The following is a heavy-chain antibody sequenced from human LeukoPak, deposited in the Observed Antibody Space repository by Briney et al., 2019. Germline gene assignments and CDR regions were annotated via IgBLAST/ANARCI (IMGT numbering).Heavy chain of an antibody. CDR3: ARASSSWETPFDY. J-gene: IGHJ4*02. CDR1: GYTFTGYY. CDR2: INPNSGGP. V-gene: IGHV1-2*02. D-gene: IGHD6-13*01. Sequence: ASVKVSCKASGYTFTGYYMHWVRQAPGQGLEWMGWINPNSGGPKYAQKFKGRVTMTRDTSISTDYMELSRLRSDDTAVYYCARASSSWETPFDYWGQGTLVTVSS.